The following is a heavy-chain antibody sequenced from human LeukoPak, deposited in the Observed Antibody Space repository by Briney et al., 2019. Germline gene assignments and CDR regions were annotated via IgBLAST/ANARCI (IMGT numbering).Heavy chain of an antibody. CDR3: ARPNDGNFDY. CDR2: INPNSGGT. D-gene: IGHD5-24*01. Sequence: GSVKVSCKASGYTITGYYMHWVRQAPGQRLGWMGWINPNSGGTNYAQKFQGRVTMTRDTSISTAYMELSRLRSDDTAVYYCARPNDGNFDYWGQGTLVTVSS. V-gene: IGHV1-2*02. CDR1: GYTITGYY. J-gene: IGHJ4*02.